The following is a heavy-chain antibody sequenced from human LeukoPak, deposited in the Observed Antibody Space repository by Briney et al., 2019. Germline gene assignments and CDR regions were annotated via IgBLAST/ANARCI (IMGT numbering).Heavy chain of an antibody. CDR2: IYYSGST. CDR1: DGSISSYY. CDR3: ARPTPNTNNWYGGFDS. Sequence: PSETLSLTCTVSDGSISSYYWSWVRQPPGEGLEWIGYIYYSGSTKYTLSLKSRVTISVDTSKNQLSLKLSSVTAADTAVYYCARPTPNTNNWYGGFDSWGQGILVTVSS. D-gene: IGHD1-1*01. V-gene: IGHV4-59*01. J-gene: IGHJ4*02.